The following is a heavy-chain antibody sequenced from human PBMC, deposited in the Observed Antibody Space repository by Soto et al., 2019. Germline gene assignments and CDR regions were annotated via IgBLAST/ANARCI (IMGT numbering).Heavy chain of an antibody. CDR1: GFTFSSYA. J-gene: IGHJ4*02. D-gene: IGHD5-12*01. V-gene: IGHV3-30-3*01. Sequence: QVQLVESGGGVVQPGRSLRLSCAASGFTFSSYAMHWVRQAPGKGLEWVAVISYDGSNKYYADSVKGRFTISRDNSKNPLYLHMNSLRAEDTAVYYCGKAGCDRLTLDYWGQGTLVTVSS. CDR2: ISYDGSNK. CDR3: GKAGCDRLTLDY.